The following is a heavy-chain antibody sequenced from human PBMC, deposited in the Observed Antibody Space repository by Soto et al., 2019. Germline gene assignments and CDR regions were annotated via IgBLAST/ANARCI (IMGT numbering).Heavy chain of an antibody. J-gene: IGHJ6*02. CDR1: GGTFSKHI. Sequence: QVQLVQSGAEVKKPGSSVKVSCKASGGTFSKHIIDWVRQAPGQGLEWMGGIIPLFGTTSYAQKFKGRVTITADESTSTAYMELSSLRSEDTAVYYCASGGSHHSNYALDVWGQGTTVIVSS. CDR2: IIPLFGTT. CDR3: ASGGSHHSNYALDV. D-gene: IGHD3-16*01. V-gene: IGHV1-69*12.